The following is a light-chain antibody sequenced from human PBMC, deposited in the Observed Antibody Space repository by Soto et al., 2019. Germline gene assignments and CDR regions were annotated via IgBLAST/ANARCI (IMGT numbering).Light chain of an antibody. J-gene: IGKJ4*01. Sequence: EMVLTQSPGTLSLSPGERATLSCRASQSISSNSLAWYQQKPGQAPRLLIYGASTRATGIPARFSGSGSGTEFTLTISSLQSEDFAVYYCQQYNNWPLTFGGGTKVDIK. CDR3: QQYNNWPLT. CDR1: QSISSN. V-gene: IGKV3-15*01. CDR2: GAS.